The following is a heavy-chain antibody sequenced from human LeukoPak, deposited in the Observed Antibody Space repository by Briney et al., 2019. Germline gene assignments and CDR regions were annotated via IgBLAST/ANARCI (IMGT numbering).Heavy chain of an antibody. CDR1: RYIFTDYA. Sequence: GASVKVSCKASRYIFTDYAIHWLRQAPGKRPEWMGWMNGGNGNTKYSQKFQGRITLIRDTSAATAYMELSSLRHDDLAVYYCARGRGTSGSNRDFYYYYYMDVWGKGTTVTVSS. CDR2: MNGGNGNT. J-gene: IGHJ6*03. V-gene: IGHV1-3*01. D-gene: IGHD2-15*01. CDR3: ARGRGTSGSNRDFYYYYYMDV.